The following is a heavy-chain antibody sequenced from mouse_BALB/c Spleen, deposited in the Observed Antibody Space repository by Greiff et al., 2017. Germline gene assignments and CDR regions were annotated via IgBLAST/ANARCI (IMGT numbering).Heavy chain of an antibody. D-gene: IGHD2-3*01. CDR2: IDPETGGT. V-gene: IGHV1-15*01. J-gene: IGHJ2*01. Sequence: VQLQQSGAELVRPGASVTLSCTASGYTFTAYELHWLKQTPLLGLEWIGAIDPETGGTAYNQKFKGKATLTADKSSSTAYMELRSLTSEDSAVYYCTRSLGWLLEDVWYFDDWGQGTTLTVSS. CDR3: TRSLGWLLEDVWYFDD. CDR1: GYTFTAYE.